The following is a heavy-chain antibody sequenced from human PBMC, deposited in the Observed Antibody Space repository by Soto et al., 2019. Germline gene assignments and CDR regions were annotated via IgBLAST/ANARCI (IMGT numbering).Heavy chain of an antibody. D-gene: IGHD1-1*01. CDR3: ASTGGPNRLSAFDI. V-gene: IGHV3-23*01. J-gene: IGHJ3*02. Sequence: GESLKISCAASGFTFSSYAMSWVRQAPGKGLEWVSAISGSGGSTYYADSVKGRFTISRDNSKNTLYLQMNSLRAEDTAVYYCASTGGPNRLSAFDIWGQGTMVTVSS. CDR1: GFTFSSYA. CDR2: ISGSGGST.